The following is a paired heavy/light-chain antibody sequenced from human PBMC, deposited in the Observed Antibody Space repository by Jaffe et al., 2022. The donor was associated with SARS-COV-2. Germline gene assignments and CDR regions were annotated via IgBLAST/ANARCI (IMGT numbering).Light chain of an antibody. CDR1: QSISSY. CDR3: QQSYKTSQYT. CDR2: DAS. Sequence: DIQMTQSPSSLSASVGDRVAITCRASQSISSYLNWYQQKPGNAPKLLIYDASSLQSGVPSRFRGSGSGTDFTLTISSLQPEDFATYFCQQSYKTSQYTFGQGTKLEIK. V-gene: IGKV1-39*01. J-gene: IGKJ2*01.
Heavy chain of an antibody. V-gene: IGHV3-30*03. CDR3: VREVTDPDYGDRYFDH. J-gene: IGHJ4*02. D-gene: IGHD4-17*01. CDR2: ISYEGSDK. CDR1: GFTFSTYA. Sequence: QVHLVESGGGVVQPGRSLRLSCGASGFTFSTYAMHWVRQAPGQGLEWVAGISYEGSDKYYRDSVKGRFTSSRDNDKNTLWLQMNSLRIEDTAVYYCVREVTDPDYGDRYFDHWGQGTLVTVSS.